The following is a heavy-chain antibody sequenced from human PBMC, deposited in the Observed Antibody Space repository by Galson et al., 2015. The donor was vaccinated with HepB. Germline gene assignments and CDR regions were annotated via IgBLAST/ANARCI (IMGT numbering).Heavy chain of an antibody. CDR3: AREGRCSGDVCSFLDY. CDR2: ISSSSTYT. D-gene: IGHD2-8*02. J-gene: IGHJ4*02. Sequence: SLRLSCAASGFIFSSYTMNWVRQAPGKGLEWVSSISSSSTYTYYADSVRGRFTISRDNARNSLSLQMDSLRAEDTAVYYCAREGRCSGDVCSFLDYWGQGTLVTFSS. CDR1: GFIFSSYT. V-gene: IGHV3-21*06.